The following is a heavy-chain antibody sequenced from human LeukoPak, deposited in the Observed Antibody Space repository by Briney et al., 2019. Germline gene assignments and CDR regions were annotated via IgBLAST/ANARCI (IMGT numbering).Heavy chain of an antibody. CDR1: GYRFTSYW. CDR3: ARWGGYCSGGNCYPLYYFDS. V-gene: IGHV5-51*01. D-gene: IGHD2-15*01. Sequence: GESLKISCQGSGYRFTSYWIGWVRQMPGKGLEWMGIIHPPDSHTRYSPSFQGQVTISADKSISTAYLQWNSLKASDTAMYYCARWGGYCSGGNCYPLYYFDSWGQGTLV. J-gene: IGHJ4*02. CDR2: IHPPDSHT.